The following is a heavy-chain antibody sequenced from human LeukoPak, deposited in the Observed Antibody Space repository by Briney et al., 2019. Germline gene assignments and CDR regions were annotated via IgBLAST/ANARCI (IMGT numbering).Heavy chain of an antibody. D-gene: IGHD2-15*01. CDR2: ISSSSIYI. CDR3: ASAED. V-gene: IGHV3-21*01. J-gene: IGHJ4*02. CDR1: GFTFSSYR. Sequence: GGSLRLSCAASGFTFSSYRMNWVGQAPWNGLEWLSSISSSSIYISYADSVNGRFTLSRYNPNNSLYLQINSLRADDTAVYYCASAEDWGQGTLVTVSS.